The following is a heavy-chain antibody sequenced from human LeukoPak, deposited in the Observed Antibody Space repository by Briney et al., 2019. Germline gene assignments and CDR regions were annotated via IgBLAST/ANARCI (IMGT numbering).Heavy chain of an antibody. Sequence: GGSLRLSCAASGFTVSSNYMTWVRQAPGKGLEWVSYISSSSSTIYYADSVKGRFTISRDNAKNSLYLQMNSLRDEDTAVYYCARARYFDYWGQGTLVTVSS. CDR3: ARARYFDY. CDR1: GFTVSSNY. V-gene: IGHV3-48*02. CDR2: ISSSSSTI. J-gene: IGHJ4*02. D-gene: IGHD1-14*01.